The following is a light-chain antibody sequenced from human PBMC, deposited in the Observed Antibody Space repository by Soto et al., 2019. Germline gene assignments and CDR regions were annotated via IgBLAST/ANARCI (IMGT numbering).Light chain of an antibody. CDR3: QQHYSTPFT. CDR1: QNVLSSSNNKNY. CDR2: WSS. V-gene: IGKV4-1*01. J-gene: IGKJ3*01. Sequence: DIVMTHSPDSLAVSLGERATINCKSSQNVLSSSNNKNYLAWYQQKPGQPPKLLIYWSSTRDSGVPDRFSGGGSGTAFTLTITSLQAEDGAVYYCQQHYSTPFTVGPGTKVDIK.